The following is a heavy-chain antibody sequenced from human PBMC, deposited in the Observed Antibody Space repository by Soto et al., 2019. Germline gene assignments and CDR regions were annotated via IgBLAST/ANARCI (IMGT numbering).Heavy chain of an antibody. D-gene: IGHD6-19*01. CDR2: TYYRSKWYN. CDR1: GDSVSSNSAA. V-gene: IGHV6-1*01. J-gene: IGHJ6*02. CDR3: ARSGDPGGWYYYYYGMDV. Sequence: QSQTLSLTCAISGDSVSSNSAAWNWIRQSPSRGLEWLGRTYYRSKWYNDYAVSVKSRITNNPDTSKNQFSLQLNSVTPEDTAVYYCARSGDPGGWYYYYYGMDVWGQGTTVTVSS.